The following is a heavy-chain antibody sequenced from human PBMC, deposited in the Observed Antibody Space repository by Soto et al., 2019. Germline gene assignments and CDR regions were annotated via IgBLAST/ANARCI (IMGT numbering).Heavy chain of an antibody. J-gene: IGHJ4*02. Sequence: ASVKVSCKASGYTFTSYYMHWVRQAPGQGLEWMGIINPSGGSTSYAQKFQGRVTMTRDTSTSTVYMELSSLRSEDTAVYYCARGRGSGSYYNGGDDYWGQGTLVTVSS. V-gene: IGHV1-46*01. CDR2: INPSGGST. CDR1: GYTFTSYY. CDR3: ARGRGSGSYYNGGDDY. D-gene: IGHD3-10*01.